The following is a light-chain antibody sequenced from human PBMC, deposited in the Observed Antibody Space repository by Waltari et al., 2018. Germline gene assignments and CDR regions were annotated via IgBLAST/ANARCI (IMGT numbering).Light chain of an antibody. V-gene: IGLV3-1*01. CDR3: QAWDKSSVI. Sequence: SYELTQPPSVSMSPGQTASITCSGNRLGDKYTAWYQQKAGQSPVLLIYQDNKRPAGCPERFSGSNSGNTATLTITGTQTMDEADYYCQAWDKSSVIFGGGTKLTVL. CDR2: QDN. CDR1: RLGDKY. J-gene: IGLJ2*01.